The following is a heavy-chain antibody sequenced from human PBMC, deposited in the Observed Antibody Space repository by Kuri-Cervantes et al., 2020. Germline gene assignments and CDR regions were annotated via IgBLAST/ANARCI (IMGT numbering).Heavy chain of an antibody. CDR3: ARCRYCSSTSWKGWFDP. V-gene: IGHV1-2*02. CDR2: INPNSGGT. Sequence: ASVKVSCKASGYTFTGYYMHWVRQAPGQGLEWMGWINPNSGGTNYAQKFQGRVTMTRGTSISTAYMELSRLRSDDTAVYYCARCRYCSSTSWKGWFDPWGQGTLVTVSS. CDR1: GYTFTGYY. J-gene: IGHJ5*02. D-gene: IGHD2-2*01.